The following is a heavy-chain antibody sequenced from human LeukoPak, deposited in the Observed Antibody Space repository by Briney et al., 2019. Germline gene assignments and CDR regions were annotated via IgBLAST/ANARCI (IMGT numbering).Heavy chain of an antibody. Sequence: SVKVSCKASGGTFSIYAISWVRQAPGQGLEWMGRIIPILGIANYAQKFQGRVTITADKSTSTAYMELSSLRSEDTAVYYCARDISSWNYFDYWGQGTLVTVSS. J-gene: IGHJ4*02. CDR3: ARDISSWNYFDY. D-gene: IGHD6-13*01. V-gene: IGHV1-69*04. CDR1: GGTFSIYA. CDR2: IIPILGIA.